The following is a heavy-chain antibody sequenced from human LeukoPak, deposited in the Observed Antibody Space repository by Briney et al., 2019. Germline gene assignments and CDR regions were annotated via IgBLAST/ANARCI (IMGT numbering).Heavy chain of an antibody. CDR2: IYYSGST. Sequence: PSETLSLTCTVSGGSISSYYWSWIRQPPGKGLEWIGYIYYSGSTNYNPSLKSRVTISVDTSKNQFSLKLSSVTAADTAVYYCARSEAAFSSRIQLWPPSAGAFDIWGQGTMVTVSS. CDR1: GGSISSYY. J-gene: IGHJ3*02. V-gene: IGHV4-59*01. D-gene: IGHD5-18*01. CDR3: ARSEAAFSSRIQLWPPSAGAFDI.